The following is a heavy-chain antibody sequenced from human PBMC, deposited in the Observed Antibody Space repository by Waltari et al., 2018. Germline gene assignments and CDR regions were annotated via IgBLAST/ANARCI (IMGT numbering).Heavy chain of an antibody. CDR2: IYYSGST. J-gene: IGHJ3*02. CDR1: GGSISSSSYY. D-gene: IGHD3-22*01. Sequence: QLQLQESGPGLVKPSETLSLTCTVSGGSISSSSYYWGWIRQPPGKGLEWIGSIYYSGSTYYNPSLKSRVTISVDTSKNQFSLKLSSVTAADTAVYYCARLYSLVRTFDIWGQGTMVTVSS. CDR3: ARLYSLVRTFDI. V-gene: IGHV4-39*01.